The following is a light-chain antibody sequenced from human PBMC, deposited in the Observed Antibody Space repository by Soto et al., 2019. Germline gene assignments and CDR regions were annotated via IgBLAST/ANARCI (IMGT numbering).Light chain of an antibody. V-gene: IGKV3-11*01. CDR2: DAS. Sequence: EIVLTQSPATLSLSPGERATLSCRASQSIGNYLGWYQQKPGQAPRLLIYDASSRATGIPARFSGSGSGTDFTFTISSLEPEDFAIYYCQQRSNWPVTFGLGTRLEIK. CDR1: QSIGNY. J-gene: IGKJ5*01. CDR3: QQRSNWPVT.